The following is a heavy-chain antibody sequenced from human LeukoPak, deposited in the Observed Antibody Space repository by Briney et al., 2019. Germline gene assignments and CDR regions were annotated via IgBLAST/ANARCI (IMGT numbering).Heavy chain of an antibody. D-gene: IGHD3-16*01. CDR1: GGSISSYY. V-gene: IGHV4-59*01. Sequence: SETLSLTCTVSGGSISSYYWSWIRQPPGKGLEWIGYIYYSGSTNYNPSLKSRVTISVDTSKNQFSLKLSSVTAADTAVYYCARALLGLGFDYWGQGTLVTVSS. J-gene: IGHJ4*02. CDR3: ARALLGLGFDY. CDR2: IYYSGST.